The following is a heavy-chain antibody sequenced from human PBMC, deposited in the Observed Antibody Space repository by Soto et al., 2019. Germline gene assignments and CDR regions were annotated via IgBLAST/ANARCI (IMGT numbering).Heavy chain of an antibody. V-gene: IGHV4-59*08. CDR3: ARHLYDYSNYGSVDYYYYMDF. Sequence: QVQLQESGPGLVKPSETLSLTCTVSGGSISSYYWSWIRQPPGKGLEWIGYIYYSGSTNYNPSLTSRVTISVDTSKNQFSLTLSSVTAADTAVYYFARHLYDYSNYGSVDYYYYMDFSGKGTTVTVSS. D-gene: IGHD4-4*01. J-gene: IGHJ6*03. CDR1: GGSISSYY. CDR2: IYYSGST.